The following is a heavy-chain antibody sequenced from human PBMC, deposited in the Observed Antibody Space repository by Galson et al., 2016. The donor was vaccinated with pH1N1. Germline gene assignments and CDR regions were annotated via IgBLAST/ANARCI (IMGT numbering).Heavy chain of an antibody. CDR1: GFTVSDSY. CDR3: ARERANYPDYSFDS. CDR2: IYAGGAT. J-gene: IGHJ3*02. Sequence: SLRLSCAASGFTVSDSYMNWVRRAPGKGLEWVSVIYAGGATHYADSVKGRFTISRDTSKNTMYLQMNSLRVDETAVYYCARERANYPDYSFDSWGQGTMVTVSS. V-gene: IGHV3-53*01. D-gene: IGHD4/OR15-4a*01.